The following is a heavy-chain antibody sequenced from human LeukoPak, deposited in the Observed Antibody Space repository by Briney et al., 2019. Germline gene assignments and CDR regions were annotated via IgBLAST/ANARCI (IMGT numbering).Heavy chain of an antibody. Sequence: ASVKVSCKASGGTLSSYAISWVRQAPGQGLEWMGRIIPILGIANYAQKFQGRVTITADKSTNTAYMELSSLRSEDTAVYYCARDTASDYWGQGTLVTVSS. CDR3: ARDTASDY. V-gene: IGHV1-69*04. CDR1: GGTLSSYA. CDR2: IIPILGIA. J-gene: IGHJ4*02.